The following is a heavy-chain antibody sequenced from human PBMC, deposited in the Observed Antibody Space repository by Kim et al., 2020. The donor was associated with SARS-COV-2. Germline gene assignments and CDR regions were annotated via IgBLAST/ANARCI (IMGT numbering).Heavy chain of an antibody. D-gene: IGHD3-10*01. CDR2: IKQDGSEK. J-gene: IGHJ4*02. CDR3: ARDSMVRRSSPFDY. Sequence: GGSLRLSCAASGFTFSSYWMSWVRQAPGKGLEWVANIKQDGSEKYYVDSVKGRFTISRDNAKNSLYLQMNSLRAEDTAVYYCARDSMVRRSSPFDYWGQGTLVTVSS. CDR1: GFTFSSYW. V-gene: IGHV3-7*01.